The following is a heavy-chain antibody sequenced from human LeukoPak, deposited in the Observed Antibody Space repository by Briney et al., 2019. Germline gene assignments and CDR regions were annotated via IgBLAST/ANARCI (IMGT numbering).Heavy chain of an antibody. D-gene: IGHD3-10*01. CDR1: GFTFSTHT. CDR3: AREGSGRTAYNDGLDV. J-gene: IGHJ3*01. CDR2: IGGSGEST. V-gene: IGHV3-23*01. Sequence: PGGSLRLSCAASGFTFSTHTMNWVRQAPGKGLEWVSSIGGSGESTYYAGSMKGRFTISRDNSKNTLYLQLNSLRAEDTAVYYCAREGSGRTAYNDGLDVWGQGTMVTVSS.